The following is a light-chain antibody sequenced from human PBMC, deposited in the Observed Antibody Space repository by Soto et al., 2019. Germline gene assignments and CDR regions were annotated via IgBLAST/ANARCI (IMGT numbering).Light chain of an antibody. CDR3: QQFGSSPPLT. Sequence: EFVLTQSPGKLSLSPGERATLSCRASHSISRGFLAWYQQKPGQAPRLLIYGTSSRGTGIPDRFSGSGSGKDFTLTISRLEPEDFAVYYCQQFGSSPPLTFGGGTKVEIK. CDR2: GTS. J-gene: IGKJ4*01. CDR1: HSISRGF. V-gene: IGKV3-20*01.